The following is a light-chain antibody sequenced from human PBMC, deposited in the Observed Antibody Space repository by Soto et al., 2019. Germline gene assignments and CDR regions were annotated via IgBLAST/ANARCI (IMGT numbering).Light chain of an antibody. V-gene: IGKV1-27*01. CDR2: AAS. Sequence: DVQMTQAPSSLSASVGDRVTITCRASQGISNYLAWYQQKPGKVPKLLIYAASILQPGVPSRFSGSGSGTDITLTISSLQTEDVATYYWQKYNSAPHTFGGGTNVEIK. CDR3: QKYNSAPHT. CDR1: QGISNY. J-gene: IGKJ4*01.